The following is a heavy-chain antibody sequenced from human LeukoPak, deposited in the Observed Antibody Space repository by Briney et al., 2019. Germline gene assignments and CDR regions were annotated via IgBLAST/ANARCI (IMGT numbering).Heavy chain of an antibody. CDR2: IYHSGST. J-gene: IGHJ4*02. V-gene: IGHV4-59*13. D-gene: IGHD3-10*01. CDR1: GGSFSGYY. CDR3: AREANYYGSGSYFEGTFDY. Sequence: PSETLSLTCAIYGGSFSGYYWSWIRQPPGKGLEWIGYIYHSGSTNYNPSLKSRVTISVDTSKNELSLKLTSVTAADTAVYYCAREANYYGSGSYFEGTFDYWGQGSLVTVSS.